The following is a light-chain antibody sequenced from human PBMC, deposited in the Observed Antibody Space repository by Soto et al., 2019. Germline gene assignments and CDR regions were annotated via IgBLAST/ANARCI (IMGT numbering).Light chain of an antibody. V-gene: IGKV3-20*01. J-gene: IGKJ5*01. Sequence: EIVLTQSPGILSLSPGERATLSCRASQSVSNNYLAWYQQKPGQAPRLLIYGESGRASGIPDRFSGSGSGADFTLTIARLEPEDFAVYYGQQYGDSPLITFGQGTRLEIK. CDR3: QQYGDSPLIT. CDR2: GES. CDR1: QSVSNNY.